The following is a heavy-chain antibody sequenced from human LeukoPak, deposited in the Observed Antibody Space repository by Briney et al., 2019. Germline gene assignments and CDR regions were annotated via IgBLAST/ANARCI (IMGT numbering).Heavy chain of an antibody. CDR1: GFTFSSYA. V-gene: IGHV3-23*01. Sequence: GGSLRLSCAASGFTFSSYAMSWVRQAPGKGLEWVSAISGSGGSTYYADSVKGRFTISRDNSKNTLYLQMNSLRAEDTAVYYCATEEGLWFGGPNWFDPWGQGTLVTVSS. D-gene: IGHD3-10*01. J-gene: IGHJ5*02. CDR3: ATEEGLWFGGPNWFDP. CDR2: ISGSGGST.